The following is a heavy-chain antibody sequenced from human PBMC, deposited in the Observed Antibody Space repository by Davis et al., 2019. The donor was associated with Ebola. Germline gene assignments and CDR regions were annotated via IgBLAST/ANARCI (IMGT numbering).Heavy chain of an antibody. CDR2: IYYSGSN. CDR1: GGSISSSSYY. D-gene: IGHD2-2*02. J-gene: IGHJ5*02. Sequence: SETLSLTCTVSGGSISSSSYYWGWIRQSPGKGLEWIGSIYYSGSNNYNPSLKSRVTISVDTSKNQFSLKLSSVTAADTAVYYCARHCLTTSCHKVDPWGQGTLVTVSS. CDR3: ARHCLTTSCHKVDP. V-gene: IGHV4-39*01.